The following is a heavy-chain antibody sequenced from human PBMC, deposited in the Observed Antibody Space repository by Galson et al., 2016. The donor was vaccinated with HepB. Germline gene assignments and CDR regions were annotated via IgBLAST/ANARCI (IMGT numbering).Heavy chain of an antibody. Sequence: SETLSLTCTVSGASVSDYFWSWIRQPPGEGLEWIGYTSYIRSAYYNPSLKSRITISVDTSKNQISLRLNSVTATDTAVYYCARHFAGWFDPWGQGTLVTVSS. V-gene: IGHV4-59*02. CDR1: GASVSDYF. J-gene: IGHJ5*02. CDR2: TSYIRSA. D-gene: IGHD3-3*02. CDR3: ARHFAGWFDP.